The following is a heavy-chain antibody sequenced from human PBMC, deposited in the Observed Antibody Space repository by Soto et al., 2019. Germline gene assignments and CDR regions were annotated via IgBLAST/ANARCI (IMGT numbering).Heavy chain of an antibody. CDR1: GGSISSGDYY. D-gene: IGHD3-10*01. Sequence: PSETLSLTCTVSGGSISSGDYYWSWIRQPPGKGKEWIGYIYYSWSTYYNPSLKSRVTISVDTSKNLFSLKLSSVIAADTAVYYCARAVGTYYYGSVTGSGLDYWGQGTLVTVSS. J-gene: IGHJ4*02. CDR2: IYYSWST. CDR3: ARAVGTYYYGSVTGSGLDY. V-gene: IGHV4-30-4*01.